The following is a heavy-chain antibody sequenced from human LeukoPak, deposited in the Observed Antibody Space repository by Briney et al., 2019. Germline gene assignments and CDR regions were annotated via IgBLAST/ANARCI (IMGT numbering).Heavy chain of an antibody. CDR1: GGSISSYY. V-gene: IGHV4-59*01. CDR3: ARKGSYTNWFDP. J-gene: IGHJ5*02. D-gene: IGHD3-10*01. Sequence: SETLSLTCTVSGGSISSYYWSWIRQPPGKGLEWIGYIYYSGSTNYNPSLKNRVTISVDTSKNQFSLKLSSVTAADTAVYYCARKGSYTNWFDPWGQGTLVTVSS. CDR2: IYYSGST.